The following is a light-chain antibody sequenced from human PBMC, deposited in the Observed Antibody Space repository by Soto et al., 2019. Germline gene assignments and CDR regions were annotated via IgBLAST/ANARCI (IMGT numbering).Light chain of an antibody. CDR1: QSVSSTY. CDR2: GAS. V-gene: IGKV3-20*01. J-gene: IGKJ1*01. CDR3: QQYGSSPT. Sequence: EVVLAQTPALLSLSPGERATLSCRASQSVSSTYLAWYQQKPGQAPRLLIYGASSRATGIPDRFSGSGSGTDFTLTISRLEPEDFAVYYCQQYGSSPTFGQGTKVDIK.